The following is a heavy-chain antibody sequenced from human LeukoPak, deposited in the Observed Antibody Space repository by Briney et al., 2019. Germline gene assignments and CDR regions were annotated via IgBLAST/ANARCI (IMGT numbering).Heavy chain of an antibody. Sequence: PSQTLSLTCTVSGGSISSGGYYWSWIRQPPGKGLEWIGEINHSGSTNYNPSLKSRVTISVDTSKNQFSLKLSSVTAADTAVFYCARVKTYYGGNSNDAFDIWGQGTMVTVSS. D-gene: IGHD4-23*01. J-gene: IGHJ3*02. CDR3: ARVKTYYGGNSNDAFDI. V-gene: IGHV4-30-2*01. CDR2: INHSGST. CDR1: GGSISSGGYY.